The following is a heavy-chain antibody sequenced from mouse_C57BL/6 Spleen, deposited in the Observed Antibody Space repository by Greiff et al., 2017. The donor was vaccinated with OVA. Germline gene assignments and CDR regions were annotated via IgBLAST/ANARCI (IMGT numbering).Heavy chain of an antibody. CDR2: ISSGSSTI. D-gene: IGHD2-4*01. Sequence: EVQLVESGGGLVKPGGSLKLSCAASGFTFSDYGMHWVRQAPEKGLEWVAYISSGSSTIYYAATVKGRFTISRDNAKNTLFLQMTSLRSEDTAMYYCARSYEDDGGGYFDYWGQGTTLTVAS. V-gene: IGHV5-17*01. J-gene: IGHJ2*01. CDR1: GFTFSDYG. CDR3: ARSYEDDGGGYFDY.